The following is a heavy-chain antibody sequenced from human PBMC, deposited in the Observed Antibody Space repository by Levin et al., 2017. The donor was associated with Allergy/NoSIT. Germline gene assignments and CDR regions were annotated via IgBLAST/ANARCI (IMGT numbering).Heavy chain of an antibody. CDR1: GFTVSEAW. Sequence: TGGSLRLSCVVSGFTVSEAWMHWVRQAPGKGLEWVGRVKRTRNGGTTDFSASVKGRFTISRDDSKNMFYLQMNSLKTEDTAVYYCETDDFGGNWGQGTLVTVSS. J-gene: IGHJ4*02. V-gene: IGHV3-15*01. CDR2: VKRTRNGGTT. D-gene: IGHD4-23*01. CDR3: ETDDFGGN.